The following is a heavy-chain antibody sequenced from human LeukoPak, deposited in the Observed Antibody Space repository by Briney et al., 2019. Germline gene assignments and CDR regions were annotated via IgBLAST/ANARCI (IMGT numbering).Heavy chain of an antibody. CDR3: ASRYDYSNYIDY. Sequence: SETLSLTCTVSGGSISSSSYYWGWIRQPPGKGLEWIGTIYYSGSTYYDPSLKSRVTISVDTSKNQFSLKLSSVTAADTAVYYCASRYDYSNYIDYWGQGTLVTISS. CDR2: IYYSGST. CDR1: GGSISSSSYY. V-gene: IGHV4-39*01. J-gene: IGHJ4*02. D-gene: IGHD4-11*01.